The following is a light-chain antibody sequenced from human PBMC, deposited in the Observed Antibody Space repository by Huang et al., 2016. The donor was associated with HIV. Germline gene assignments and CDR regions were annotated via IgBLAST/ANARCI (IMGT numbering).Light chain of an antibody. CDR1: QGISNS. J-gene: IGKJ1*01. V-gene: IGKV1-NL1*01. CDR2: TTS. Sequence: DIQMTQSPSSLSASVGDRVTITCRASQGISNSLAWYQQKPGKAPKLLRDTTSRLDSGVPSRFSGSGSGTDYSLTINSLQPEDFATYHCQQYYSTPTFGQGTKVEIK. CDR3: QQYYSTPT.